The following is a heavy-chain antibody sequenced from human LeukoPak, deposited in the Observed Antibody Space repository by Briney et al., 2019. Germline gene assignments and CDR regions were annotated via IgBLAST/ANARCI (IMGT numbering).Heavy chain of an antibody. V-gene: IGHV3-21*01. J-gene: IGHJ5*02. Sequence: GGSLRLSCAASGFTFSSYSMNWVRQAPGKGLEWVSSISTSSSYIYYTDSVKGRFTISRDNARNSLYLQMNTLRAEDTAVYSCARGADGVSSNSRGWFDPWGQGTLVTVSS. D-gene: IGHD2-15*01. CDR2: ISTSSSYI. CDR1: GFTFSSYS. CDR3: ARGADGVSSNSRGWFDP.